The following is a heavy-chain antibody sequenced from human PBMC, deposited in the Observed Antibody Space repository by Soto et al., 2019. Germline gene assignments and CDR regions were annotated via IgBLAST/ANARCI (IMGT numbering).Heavy chain of an antibody. CDR3: AKGSRAVAGPFDY. V-gene: IGHV3-30*18. Sequence: QVQLVESGGGVVQPGRSLRLSCAASGFTFSSYGMHWVRQAPGKGLEWVAVISYDGSNKYYADSVKGRFTISRDNSKNTLYLQMNSLRAEVTAVYYCAKGSRAVAGPFDYWGQGTLVTVSS. D-gene: IGHD6-19*01. CDR2: ISYDGSNK. J-gene: IGHJ4*02. CDR1: GFTFSSYG.